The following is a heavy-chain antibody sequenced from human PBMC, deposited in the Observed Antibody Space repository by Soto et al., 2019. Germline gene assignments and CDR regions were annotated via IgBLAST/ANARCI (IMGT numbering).Heavy chain of an antibody. D-gene: IGHD1-1*01. CDR3: ARVDRGTATTVVDLFDI. J-gene: IGHJ3*02. Sequence: NPSETLSLTCAVYGGFVSSGSYYWSWIRQPPGKGLEWIGEMSHSGGTHFNPSLKSRVTISVDTSKNQFSLKMSSVTAADTALYYCARVDRGTATTVVDLFDIWGTGTMVT. CDR1: GGFVSSGSYY. V-gene: IGHV4-61*01. CDR2: MSHSGGT.